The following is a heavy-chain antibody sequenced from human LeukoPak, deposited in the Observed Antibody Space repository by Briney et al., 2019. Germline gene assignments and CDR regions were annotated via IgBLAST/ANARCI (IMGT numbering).Heavy chain of an antibody. Sequence: GGSLRLSCAASGFTFSDYYMSWIRQAPGKGLEWVSYISSSGSTIYYADSVKGRFTISRDNAKNSLYLQMNSLRAEDTAVYYCARTRRYGYSSGCFDYWGQGTLVTVSS. V-gene: IGHV3-11*01. CDR1: GFTFSDYY. CDR3: ARTRRYGYSSGCFDY. J-gene: IGHJ4*02. CDR2: ISSSGSTI. D-gene: IGHD6-25*01.